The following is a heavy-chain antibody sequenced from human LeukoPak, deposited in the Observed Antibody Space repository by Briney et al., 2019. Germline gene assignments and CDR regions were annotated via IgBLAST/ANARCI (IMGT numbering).Heavy chain of an antibody. V-gene: IGHV1-69*05. D-gene: IGHD6-6*01. CDR3: ARVGFGEYSSSSGWFDP. Sequence: SVKVSCKASGGTFSSYAISWVRQAPGQGLEWMGGIIPIFGTANYAQKFQGRVTITTDESTSTAYMELSSLRSEDTAVYYCARVGFGEYSSSSGWFDPWGQGTMVTVSS. J-gene: IGHJ5*02. CDR2: IIPIFGTA. CDR1: GGTFSSYA.